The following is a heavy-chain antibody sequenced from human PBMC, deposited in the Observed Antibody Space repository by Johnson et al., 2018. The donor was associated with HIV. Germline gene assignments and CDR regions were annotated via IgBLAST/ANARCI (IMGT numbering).Heavy chain of an antibody. V-gene: IGHV3-30-3*01. Sequence: QVQLVESGGGVVQPGRSLRLSCAASGFTFSSYAMHWVRQAPGKGLEWVAVISYDGSNKYYADSVKGRFTISRASSKNTLYLQVNSLRAEDTAVYYCARGSRYTHDNDDVYLLHAFDIWGQGTVVTVSS. CDR3: ARGSRYTHDNDDVYLLHAFDI. J-gene: IGHJ3*02. CDR1: GFTFSSYA. D-gene: IGHD3-16*01. CDR2: ISYDGSNK.